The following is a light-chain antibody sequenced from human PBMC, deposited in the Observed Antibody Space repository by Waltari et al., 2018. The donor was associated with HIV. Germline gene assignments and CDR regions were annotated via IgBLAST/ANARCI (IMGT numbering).Light chain of an antibody. J-gene: IGLJ2*01. CDR3: AAWDDSLSGGV. CDR1: SSNIGSNF. Sequence: QSVLTQPPSASGTPGQSVTITCSGSSSNIGSNFVYWYQQVPGTAPKLLIYRNNQRPSGVTDRCSGSKSGTSASLAISGLRAEDEADYYCAAWDDSLSGGVFGGGTKLTVL. CDR2: RNN. V-gene: IGLV1-47*01.